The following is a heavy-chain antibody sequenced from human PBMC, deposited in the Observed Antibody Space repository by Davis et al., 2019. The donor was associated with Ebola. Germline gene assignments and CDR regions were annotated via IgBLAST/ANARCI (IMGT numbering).Heavy chain of an antibody. CDR3: ARGVMEIYYYMDV. Sequence: PSETLSLTCTVSGGSISSGGYYWSWIRQHPGKGLEWIGYIYYSGSTYYNPSLKSRVTISVDTSKNQFSLKLSSVTAADTAVYYCARGVMEIYYYMDVWGKGTTVTVSS. CDR2: IYYSGST. D-gene: IGHD3-16*01. CDR1: GGSISSGGYY. V-gene: IGHV4-31*03. J-gene: IGHJ6*03.